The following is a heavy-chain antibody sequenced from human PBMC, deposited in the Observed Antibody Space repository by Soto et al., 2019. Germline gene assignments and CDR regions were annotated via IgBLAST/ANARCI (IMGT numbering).Heavy chain of an antibody. CDR1: GFTFSNFW. CDR3: ARQTHRTRYNWFDA. CDR2: INQDGSEK. D-gene: IGHD2-2*01. V-gene: IGHV3-7*01. J-gene: IGHJ5*02. Sequence: EVQLVDSGGGLVQPGGSLRLSCAASGFTFSNFWMSCVRQAPGKRLERVTNINQDGSEKYYVDSVDGRFAVSIDNAENSLGPQLHGLRVEDMCVTFWARQTHRTRYNWFDAWGQGSLVSVSS.